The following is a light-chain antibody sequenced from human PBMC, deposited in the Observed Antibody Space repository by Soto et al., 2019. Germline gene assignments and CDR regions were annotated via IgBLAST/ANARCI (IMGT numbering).Light chain of an antibody. Sequence: QSALTQPASVSGSPGQSITISCTGTSSDVGGYNYVSWYQQHPGKAPKVMIYEVSNRPSGVSNRFSGSKSGNTASLTISGVQAEDEADYYCCSYTNTNTLVFGTGTKVTVL. V-gene: IGLV2-14*01. CDR3: CSYTNTNTLV. CDR1: SSDVGGYNY. CDR2: EVS. J-gene: IGLJ1*01.